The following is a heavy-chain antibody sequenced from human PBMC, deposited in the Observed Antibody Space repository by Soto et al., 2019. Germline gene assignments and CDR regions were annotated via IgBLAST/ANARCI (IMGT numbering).Heavy chain of an antibody. CDR2: IYYSGST. CDR1: GDSISSSTYL. Sequence: PSETLSLTCTVSGDSISSSTYLWGWVRQPPGKGLEWIGTIYYSGSTHYNPSLKSRVTISLDTSKDQFSLKLTSVTAADTAVYYCSRYGGSSHYYFGYWGQGTLVTVSS. CDR3: SRYGGSSHYYFGY. V-gene: IGHV4-39*07. D-gene: IGHD6-13*01. J-gene: IGHJ4*02.